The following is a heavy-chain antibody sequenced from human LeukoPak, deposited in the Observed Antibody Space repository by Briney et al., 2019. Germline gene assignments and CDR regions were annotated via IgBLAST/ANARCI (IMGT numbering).Heavy chain of an antibody. CDR1: GFTFSSYA. CDR2: ISGSGGST. Sequence: GGSLRLSCAASGFTFSSYAMSWVRQAPGKGLEWVSAISGSGGSTYYADSVKGRFTISRDNSKNTLYLQMNSLRAEDTAVYYCARDLYCSGGSCYSLDYWGQGTLVTVSS. CDR3: ARDLYCSGGSCYSLDY. V-gene: IGHV3-23*01. J-gene: IGHJ4*02. D-gene: IGHD2-15*01.